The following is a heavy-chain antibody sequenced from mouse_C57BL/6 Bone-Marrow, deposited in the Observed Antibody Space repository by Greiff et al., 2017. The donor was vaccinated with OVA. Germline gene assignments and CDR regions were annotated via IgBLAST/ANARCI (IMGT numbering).Heavy chain of an antibody. D-gene: IGHD2-1*01. Sequence: EVQGVESGGGLVQPGGSLKLSCAASGFTFSDYYMYWVRQTPEKRLEWVAYISNGGGSPYYPDTVKGRFAISRDNAKNTLYLQMSRLKSEDTAMYYCAREGNYLFAYWGQGTLVTVSA. CDR2: ISNGGGSP. J-gene: IGHJ3*01. V-gene: IGHV5-12*01. CDR3: AREGNYLFAY. CDR1: GFTFSDYY.